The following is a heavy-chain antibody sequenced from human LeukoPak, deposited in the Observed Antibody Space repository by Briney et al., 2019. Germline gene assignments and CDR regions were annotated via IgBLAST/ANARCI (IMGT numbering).Heavy chain of an antibody. D-gene: IGHD6-19*01. CDR3: SSVLSGIAVAGSFDP. Sequence: SVKVSCKASGGTFSSYAISWVRQAPGQGLEWMGRIIPILGIANYAQKFQGGVTITADKSTSTAYMELSSLRSEDTAVYYCSSVLSGIAVAGSFDPWGQGTLVTVSS. J-gene: IGHJ5*02. CDR1: GGTFSSYA. CDR2: IIPILGIA. V-gene: IGHV1-69*04.